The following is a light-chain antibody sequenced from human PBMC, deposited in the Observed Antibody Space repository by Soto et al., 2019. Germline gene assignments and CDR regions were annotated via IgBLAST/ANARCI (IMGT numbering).Light chain of an antibody. V-gene: IGKV1-5*03. CDR2: KAS. Sequence: DVQMTQSPSSLSASVGDRVSITCRASESVVTWVAWFQHKPGKAPKLLIYKASSLAIGVPSRFSGSGSGTSFTLTITGLQPDDSATYFCLQYNLFWTFGQGT. CDR1: ESVVTW. CDR3: LQYNLFWT. J-gene: IGKJ1*01.